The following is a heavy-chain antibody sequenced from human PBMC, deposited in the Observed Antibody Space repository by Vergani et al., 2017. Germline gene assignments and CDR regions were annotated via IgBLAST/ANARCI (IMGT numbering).Heavy chain of an antibody. CDR2: INPSGGHT. D-gene: IGHD3-9*01. CDR3: ARGDYGILTGYRY. CDR1: GYTFSNDY. J-gene: IGHJ4*02. Sequence: QVQVVQSRAEVKKSGASVKVSCKTSGYTFSNDYMHWVRQAPGQGLEWMGIINPSGGHTNYAQKFQGRVTMTRDTSTSTVYMELSSLRSEDTAIYYCARGDYGILTGYRYWGQGTLVTVSA. V-gene: IGHV1-46*03.